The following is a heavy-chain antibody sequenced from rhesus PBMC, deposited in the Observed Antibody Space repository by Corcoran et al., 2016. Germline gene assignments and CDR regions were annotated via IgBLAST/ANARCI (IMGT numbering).Heavy chain of an antibody. CDR2: ISLTGKNI. Sequence: EVQLVESGGGLVQPGGSLRLSCVASGFTFSSFDMSWVRQAPGKGLEWVSYISLTGKNIYYADSMKCRFTISRDNAKNSLSLQMSSLRAEDTAVYYCTREPLFITGTTYRFFDYWGQGVLVTVSS. V-gene: IGHV3-136*01. J-gene: IGHJ4*01. D-gene: IGHD1-7*02. CDR1: GFTFSSFD. CDR3: TREPLFITGTTYRFFDY.